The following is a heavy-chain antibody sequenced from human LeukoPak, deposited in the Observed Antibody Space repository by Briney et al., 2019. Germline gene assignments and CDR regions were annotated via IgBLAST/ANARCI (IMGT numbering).Heavy chain of an antibody. V-gene: IGHV1-24*01. D-gene: IGHD5-18*01. J-gene: IGHJ4*02. Sequence: ASVKVSCKVSGYTLTELSMHWVRQAPGKGLEWMGGFDPEDGETIYAQKFQGRVTMTTDTSTSTAYMELRSLRSDDTAVYYCARDLNSPDYWGQGTLVTVSS. CDR2: FDPEDGET. CDR3: ARDLNSPDY. CDR1: GYTLTELS.